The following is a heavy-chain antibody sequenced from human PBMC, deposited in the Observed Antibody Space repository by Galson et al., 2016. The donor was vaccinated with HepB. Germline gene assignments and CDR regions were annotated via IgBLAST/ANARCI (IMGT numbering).Heavy chain of an antibody. J-gene: IGHJ2*01. CDR1: GFTFNKYY. CDR2: ISVSSSYI. D-gene: IGHD6-19*01. V-gene: IGHV3-21*01. Sequence: LRLSCAASGFTFNKYYMNWVRQAPGKALQWVSSISVSSSYIYYADSVKGRFTISRDNAKNSLYLQMNSLRAEDTAVYYCARGGAVASFYLRGQTDFDLWGRGTLVTVSS. CDR3: ARGGAVASFYLRGQTDFDL.